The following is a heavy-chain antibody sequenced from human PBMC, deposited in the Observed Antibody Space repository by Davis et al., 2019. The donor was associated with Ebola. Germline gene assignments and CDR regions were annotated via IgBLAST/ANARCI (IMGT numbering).Heavy chain of an antibody. CDR1: GYTFTSYG. Sequence: ASVKVSCKASGYTFTSYGISWVRQAPGQGLEWMGWISAYNGNTNYAQNLQGRVTMTTDTSTSTAYMELRSLRSDDTAVYYCARGVTMIVVSNWFDPWGQGTLVTVSS. J-gene: IGHJ5*02. CDR3: ARGVTMIVVSNWFDP. CDR2: ISAYNGNT. V-gene: IGHV1-18*01. D-gene: IGHD3-22*01.